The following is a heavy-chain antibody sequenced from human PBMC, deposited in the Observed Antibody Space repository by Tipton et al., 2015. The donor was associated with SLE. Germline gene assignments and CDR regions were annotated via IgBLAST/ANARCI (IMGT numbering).Heavy chain of an antibody. CDR1: GGSISSSSYY. V-gene: IGHV4-39*02. CDR3: AREEVTIFGVVSD. J-gene: IGHJ4*02. D-gene: IGHD3-3*01. CDR2: IYYSGST. Sequence: LRLSCTVSGGSISSSSYYWGWIRQPPGKGLEWIGSIYYSGSTYYNPSLKSRVTISVDTSKNQFSLKLSSVTAADTAVYYCAREEVTIFGVVSDWGQGTLVTVSS.